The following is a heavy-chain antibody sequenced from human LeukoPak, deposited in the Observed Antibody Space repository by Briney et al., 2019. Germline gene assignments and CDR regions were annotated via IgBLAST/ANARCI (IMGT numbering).Heavy chain of an antibody. CDR1: GFNFWSTG. J-gene: IGHJ3*02. CDR3: AKDVFRWAFDI. V-gene: IGHV3-23*01. CDR2: IGGGGSDT. Sequence: GSLRLSCAVAGFNFWSTGMSWVRQAPGKGLEWVSAIGGGGSDTKYTDSVEGRFTILRDISKNTLYLQMNSLRAEDTAVYFCAKDVFRWAFDIWGQGTMVTVSS. D-gene: IGHD5-24*01.